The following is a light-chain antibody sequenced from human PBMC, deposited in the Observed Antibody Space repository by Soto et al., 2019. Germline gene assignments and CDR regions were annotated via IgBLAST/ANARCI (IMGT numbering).Light chain of an antibody. J-gene: IGLJ1*01. Sequence: LTQPASVSGPLGQSIVISCTGSSSDIGSYDLVSWYQQYPGKAPKVVIFEGTKRPSGVSNRFSGSKSGNTASLTISGLQTEDEADYYCCSYAGSRTYVFGAGTKVTVL. CDR3: CSYAGSRTYV. CDR2: EGT. CDR1: SSDIGSYDL. V-gene: IGLV2-23*01.